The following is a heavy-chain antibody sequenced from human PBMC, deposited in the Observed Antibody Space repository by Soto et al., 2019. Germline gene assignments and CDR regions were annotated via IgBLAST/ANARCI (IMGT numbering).Heavy chain of an antibody. CDR3: TTLYYYDSSGYERER. CDR1: GFTFSNAW. D-gene: IGHD3-22*01. V-gene: IGHV3-15*07. J-gene: IGHJ4*02. Sequence: PGGSLRLSCAASGFTFSNAWMNWVRQAPGKGLEWVGRIKSKTDGGTTDYAAPVKGRFTISRDDSKNTLYLQMNSLKTEDTAVYYCTTLYYYDSSGYERERWGQGTLVTVSS. CDR2: IKSKTDGGTT.